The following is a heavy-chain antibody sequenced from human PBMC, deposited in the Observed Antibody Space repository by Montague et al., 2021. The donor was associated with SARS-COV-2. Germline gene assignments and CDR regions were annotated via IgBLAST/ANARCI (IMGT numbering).Heavy chain of an antibody. CDR3: ARVGAIWDFDY. Sequence: SLRLSFSASGFTFSDYYMSWIRQAPGKGLEWVSYIDSSGSPIYYADSVKGRFTISRDNAKNSLYLQMNSLRAEDTAVYYCARVGAIWDFDYWGQGTLVTVSS. CDR1: GFTFSDYY. J-gene: IGHJ4*02. D-gene: IGHD2-21*01. CDR2: IDSSGSPI. V-gene: IGHV3-11*01.